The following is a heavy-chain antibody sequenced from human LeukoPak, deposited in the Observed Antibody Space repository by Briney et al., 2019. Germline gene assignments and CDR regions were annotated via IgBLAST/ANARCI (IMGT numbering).Heavy chain of an antibody. V-gene: IGHV3-30*02. CDR2: IRYDGSNK. Sequence: GGSLRLSCAASGFTFSIYVMHWVRQAPGKGLEWVAFIRYDGSNKYYADSVKGRFTISRDNSKNTLYLQMNSLRAEDTAVYYCAKPSGSYSTYDAFDFWGQGTMVAVSS. J-gene: IGHJ3*01. D-gene: IGHD1-26*01. CDR1: GFTFSIYV. CDR3: AKPSGSYSTYDAFDF.